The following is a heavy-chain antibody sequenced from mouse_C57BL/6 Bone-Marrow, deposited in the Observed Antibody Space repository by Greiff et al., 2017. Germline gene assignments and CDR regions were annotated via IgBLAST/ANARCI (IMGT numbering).Heavy chain of an antibody. CDR3: SSFDGNYFDF. CDR2: IDPEIGDT. Sequence: VQLQQSGAELVRPGASVKLSCTASGFNIKDDYIHWVKQRPEQGLEWIGWIDPEIGDTEYASKFQGKATIKSDPSSNTAYLQLSSLTSEDTAVYYCSSFDGNYFDFWGQGTPLTVAS. D-gene: IGHD2-3*01. V-gene: IGHV14-4*01. J-gene: IGHJ2*01. CDR1: GFNIKDDY.